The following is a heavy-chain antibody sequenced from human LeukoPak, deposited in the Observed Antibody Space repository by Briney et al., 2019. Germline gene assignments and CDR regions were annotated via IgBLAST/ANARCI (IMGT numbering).Heavy chain of an antibody. CDR2: MNPNSGNT. CDR1: GYTFTSYD. J-gene: IGHJ3*02. Sequence: ASVKVSCKASGYTFTSYDINWVRQATGQGLEWMGWMNPNSGNTGYAQKFQGRVTMTEDTSTDTAYMELSSLRSEDTAVYYCATADYSDAFDIWGQGTMVTVSS. V-gene: IGHV1-8*01. D-gene: IGHD3-16*01. CDR3: ATADYSDAFDI.